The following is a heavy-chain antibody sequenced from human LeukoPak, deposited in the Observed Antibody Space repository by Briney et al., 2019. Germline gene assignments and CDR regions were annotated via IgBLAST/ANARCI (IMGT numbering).Heavy chain of an antibody. CDR1: GGSFSSNS. Sequence: PSETLSLTCAVYGGSFSSNSWSWIRQPPGKGLEWIGYIYYSGSTNYNPSLKSRVTISVDTSKNQFSLKLSSVTVADTAVYYCARLGPRDYDILTGYYYGMDVWGQGTTVTVSS. CDR2: IYYSGST. D-gene: IGHD3-9*01. V-gene: IGHV4-59*08. CDR3: ARLGPRDYDILTGYYYGMDV. J-gene: IGHJ6*02.